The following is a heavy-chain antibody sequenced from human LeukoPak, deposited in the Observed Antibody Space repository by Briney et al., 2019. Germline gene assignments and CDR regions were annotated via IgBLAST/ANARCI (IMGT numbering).Heavy chain of an antibody. D-gene: IGHD3-3*02. CDR3: ARSHFRPSGYYYMDV. Sequence: PSETLSLTCTVSGGSISSGSYYWSWIRQPAGKGLEWIGRIYTSGSTNYNPSLKSRVTISVDTSKNQFSLKLSSVTAADTAVYCCARSHFRPSGYYYMDVWGKGSTVIVSS. J-gene: IGHJ6*03. V-gene: IGHV4-61*02. CDR1: GGSISSGSYY. CDR2: IYTSGST.